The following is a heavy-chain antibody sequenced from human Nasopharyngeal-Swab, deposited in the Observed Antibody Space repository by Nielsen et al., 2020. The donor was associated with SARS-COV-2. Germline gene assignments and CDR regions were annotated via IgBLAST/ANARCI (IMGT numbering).Heavy chain of an antibody. CDR2: IYPGDSDI. Sequence: GESLKISCKGSGYSFANYWVGWVRQKPGKGLEWMGIIYPGDSDIRYSPSFEGQVAISADKSLSTAYLQWSSLKASDTAMYYCVRPEGVATSFKYYFQYGMDVWGQGTMVTVPS. J-gene: IGHJ6*02. D-gene: IGHD5-12*01. CDR3: VRPEGVATSFKYYFQYGMDV. V-gene: IGHV5-51*01. CDR1: GYSFANYW.